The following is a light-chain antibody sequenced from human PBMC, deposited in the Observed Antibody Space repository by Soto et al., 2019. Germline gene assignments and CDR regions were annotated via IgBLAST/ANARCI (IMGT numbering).Light chain of an antibody. J-gene: IGLJ1*01. CDR1: SSNIGNNY. CDR3: GTWDSSLSAGGV. CDR2: DNN. Sequence: QSVLTQPPSVSAAPGQKVTISCSGSSSNIGNNYVSWYQQLPGIAPKLLIYDNNKRPSGIPDRFSGSKSGTSATLGITGLQTGDEADYYCGTWDSSLSAGGVFGTGTKLTVL. V-gene: IGLV1-51*01.